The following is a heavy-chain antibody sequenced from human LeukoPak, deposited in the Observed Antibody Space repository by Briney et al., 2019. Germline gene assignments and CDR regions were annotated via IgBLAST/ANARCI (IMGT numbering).Heavy chain of an antibody. CDR2: ISGSGGST. Sequence: GGSLILSCAASGFTFSSYAMSWVRQAPGKGLEWVSAISGSGGSTYYADSVKGRFTISRDNSKNTLYLQMNSLRAEDTAIYYCANSIAAASDDAFDIWGQGTMVTVSS. CDR3: ANSIAAASDDAFDI. D-gene: IGHD6-13*01. CDR1: GFTFSSYA. J-gene: IGHJ3*02. V-gene: IGHV3-23*01.